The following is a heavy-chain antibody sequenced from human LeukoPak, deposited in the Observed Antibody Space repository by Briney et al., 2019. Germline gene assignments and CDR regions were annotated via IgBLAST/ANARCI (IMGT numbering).Heavy chain of an antibody. D-gene: IGHD3-3*02. J-gene: IGHJ6*02. CDR3: AFARADSIVIYGMDV. CDR1: GYTFISYY. V-gene: IGHV1-46*01. Sequence: ASVKVSCKASGYTFISYYMHWVRQAPGQGLEWMGIINPSGGSTSYAQKFQGRVTMTRDTSTSTVYMELSSLRSEDTAVYYCAFARADSIVIYGMDVWGQGTTVTVSS. CDR2: INPSGGST.